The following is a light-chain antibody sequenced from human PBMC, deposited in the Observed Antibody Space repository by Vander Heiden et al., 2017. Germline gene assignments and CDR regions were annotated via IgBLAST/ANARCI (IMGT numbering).Light chain of an antibody. J-gene: IGLJ2*01. CDR3: QSADSSGTYVV. Sequence: SYELTQPPSVAVSPGQTARITCCGDALPKQYAYWYQQKPGQAPGLVIYKDSERPSGIPERFSGSSSGTTVTLSISGVQAEDEADYYCQSADSSGTYVVFGGGTKLTVL. V-gene: IGLV3-25*03. CDR1: ALPKQY. CDR2: KDS.